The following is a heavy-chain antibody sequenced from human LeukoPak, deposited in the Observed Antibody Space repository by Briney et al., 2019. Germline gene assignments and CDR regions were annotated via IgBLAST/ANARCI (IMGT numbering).Heavy chain of an antibody. CDR2: INPNSGGT. Sequence: ASVKVSCKASGYTFTGYYMHWVRQAPGQGLEWMGWINPNSGGTNYAQKLQGRVTMTTDTSTSTAYMELRSLRSDDTAVYYCARDLPYCSGGSCYSGRADGYWGQGTLVTVSS. D-gene: IGHD2-15*01. V-gene: IGHV1-2*02. CDR1: GYTFTGYY. CDR3: ARDLPYCSGGSCYSGRADGY. J-gene: IGHJ4*02.